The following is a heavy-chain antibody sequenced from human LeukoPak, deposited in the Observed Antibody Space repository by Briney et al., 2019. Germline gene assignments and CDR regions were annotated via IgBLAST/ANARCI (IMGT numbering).Heavy chain of an antibody. Sequence: GGSLRLSCAASGFTFSDEYMSWIRQAPGKGLEWVSSITSSSSYIYYADSVKGRFTISRDNAKNSLYLQMNSLRAEDTAVYYCARDVSYRGRASWFDPWGQGTLVTVSS. CDR1: GFTFSDEY. V-gene: IGHV3-11*06. CDR2: ITSSSSYI. CDR3: ARDVSYRGRASWFDP. J-gene: IGHJ5*02. D-gene: IGHD3-16*02.